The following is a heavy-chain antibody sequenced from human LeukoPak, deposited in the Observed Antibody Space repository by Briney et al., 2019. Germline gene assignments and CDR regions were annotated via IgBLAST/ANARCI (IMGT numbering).Heavy chain of an antibody. CDR1: GYTFISYG. Sequence: ASVKVSCKASGYTFISYGISWVRQAPGQGLEWMGWISAHNGNTNYAQKLQGRVTMTTDTSTSTAYMELRSLRSDDTAVYYCARDRSYYYDSSGYPPSDYWGQGTLVTVSS. CDR3: ARDRSYYYDSSGYPPSDY. CDR2: ISAHNGNT. J-gene: IGHJ4*02. V-gene: IGHV1-18*01. D-gene: IGHD3-22*01.